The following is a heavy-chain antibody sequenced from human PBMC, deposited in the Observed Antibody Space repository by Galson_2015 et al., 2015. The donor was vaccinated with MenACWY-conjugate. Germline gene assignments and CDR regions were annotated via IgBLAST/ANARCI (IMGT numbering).Heavy chain of an antibody. V-gene: IGHV1-3*01. CDR2: INVGNGNT. D-gene: IGHD3-10*01. CDR3: ATNPKMTMVRVGGWFDP. Sequence: SVKVSCKASGYIFTRYAMHWVRQAPGQRLEWMGWINVGNGNTKYSQKFQGRVTITRDTSASTAYMELSSLSSEDTAVYYCATNPKMTMVRVGGWFDPWGQGTLVTRSS. J-gene: IGHJ5*02. CDR1: GYIFTRYA.